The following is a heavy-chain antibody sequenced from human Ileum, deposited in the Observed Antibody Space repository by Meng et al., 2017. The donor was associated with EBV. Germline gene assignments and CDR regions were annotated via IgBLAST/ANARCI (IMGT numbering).Heavy chain of an antibody. CDR1: CNVISKEHW. CDR3: ASNGALSLDH. D-gene: IGHD2-8*01. J-gene: IGHJ4*02. CDR2: SHHTRCP. V-gene: IGHV4/OR15-8*01. Sequence: LLQAAGRVLLRASGLLSSSASSACNVISKEHWWSCVRQSQGKELEWIGYSHHTRCPNYNPSHKFRVIISIDKSNKYFSLKRSAVTAADTADYYCASNGALSLDHWGQGTLVTVSS.